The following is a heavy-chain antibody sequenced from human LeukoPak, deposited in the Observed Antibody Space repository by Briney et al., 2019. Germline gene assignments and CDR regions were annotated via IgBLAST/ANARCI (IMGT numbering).Heavy chain of an antibody. D-gene: IGHD6-13*01. V-gene: IGHV4-38-2*02. Sequence: SETLSLTCTVSGYSISSGYYWGWIRQPPGKGLEWIGSIYYSGSTYYNPSLKSRVTISVDTSKNQFSLKLSSVTAADTAVYYCARGLSSPPYYCYYMDVWGKGTTVTVSS. CDR3: ARGLSSPPYYCYYMDV. CDR2: IYYSGST. CDR1: GYSISSGYY. J-gene: IGHJ6*03.